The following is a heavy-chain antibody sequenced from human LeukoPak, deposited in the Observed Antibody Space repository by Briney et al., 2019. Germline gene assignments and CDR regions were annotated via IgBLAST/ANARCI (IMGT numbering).Heavy chain of an antibody. CDR1: GFTVSSIH. CDR3: ARGGRGSAAVVAPRSFDI. D-gene: IGHD3-22*01. V-gene: IGHV3-53*01. J-gene: IGHJ3*02. CDR2: TYTGGNS. Sequence: GGSLRLSCAASGFTVSSIHMVWVRQAPGKGLEWVSVTYTGGNSYYADSVKGRFIISRDISKNTLYSQMNSLRAEDSALYYCARGGRGSAAVVAPRSFDIWGQGTMVTVSS.